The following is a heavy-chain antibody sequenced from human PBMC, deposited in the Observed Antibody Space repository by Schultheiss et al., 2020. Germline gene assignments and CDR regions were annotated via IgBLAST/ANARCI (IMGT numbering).Heavy chain of an antibody. Sequence: GESLKISCEASGYTFTGNYMHWVRQAPGQGLEWMGWINPNSGGTNYAQKFQGRVTMTRDTSISTGYMELTSLTSDDTAVYYCARDSGSTLTTFGPPGHPWGQGTLVNVSS. J-gene: IGHJ5*02. V-gene: IGHV1-2*02. D-gene: IGHD4-17*01. CDR1: GYTFTGNY. CDR2: INPNSGGT. CDR3: ARDSGSTLTTFGPPGHP.